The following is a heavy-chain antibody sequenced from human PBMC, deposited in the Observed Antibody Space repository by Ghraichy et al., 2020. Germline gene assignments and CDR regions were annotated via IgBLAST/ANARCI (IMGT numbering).Heavy chain of an antibody. Sequence: ETLSLTCAVYGGSFSGYYWSWIRQPPGKGLEWIGEINHSGSTNYNPSLKSRVTISVDTSKNQFSLKLSSVTAADTAVYYCARAIPGRITIFGVGPPAFDYWGQGTLVTVSS. V-gene: IGHV4-34*01. CDR3: ARAIPGRITIFGVGPPAFDY. CDR1: GGSFSGYY. J-gene: IGHJ4*02. CDR2: INHSGST. D-gene: IGHD3-3*01.